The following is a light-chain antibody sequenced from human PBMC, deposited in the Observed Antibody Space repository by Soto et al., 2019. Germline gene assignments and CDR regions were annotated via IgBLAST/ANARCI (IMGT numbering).Light chain of an antibody. V-gene: IGKV3-20*01. CDR3: QQYGSSPLT. Sequence: EIVLTQSPNTLSLSPGERATLSCRASHSVSSDYLVWYQQKPGQAPRLLIYGASSRATGIPDRFSGSGSGTDFTLTISRLEPEDFAVYYCQQYGSSPLTFGGGTKVDIK. J-gene: IGKJ4*01. CDR1: HSVSSDY. CDR2: GAS.